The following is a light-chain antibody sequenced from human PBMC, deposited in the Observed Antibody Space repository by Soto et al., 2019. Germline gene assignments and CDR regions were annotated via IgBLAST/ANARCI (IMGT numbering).Light chain of an antibody. V-gene: IGLV1-47*02. Sequence: QSVLTQPPSASGTPGQRVTISCSGSSSNIGSNYIYWYQHLPGTAPKLLMYSDNQRPSGVPDRFSGSKSGTSASLAISGLRSEDEADYYCAAWDDSLSGVVFGGGTKLTVL. CDR2: SDN. J-gene: IGLJ2*01. CDR1: SSNIGSNY. CDR3: AAWDDSLSGVV.